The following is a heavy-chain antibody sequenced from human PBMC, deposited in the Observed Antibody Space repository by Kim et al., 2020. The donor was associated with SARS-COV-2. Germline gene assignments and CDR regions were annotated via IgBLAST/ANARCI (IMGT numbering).Heavy chain of an antibody. CDR2: IYPGDSDT. J-gene: IGHJ4*02. Sequence: GESLKISCKGSGYSFTSYWIGWVRQMPGKGLEWMGIIYPGDSDTRYSPSFQGQVTISADKSISTAYLQWSSLKASDTAMYYCARCDSGSYYPTGDLDYWGQGTLVTVSS. CDR3: ARCDSGSYYPTGDLDY. V-gene: IGHV5-51*01. D-gene: IGHD1-26*01. CDR1: GYSFTSYW.